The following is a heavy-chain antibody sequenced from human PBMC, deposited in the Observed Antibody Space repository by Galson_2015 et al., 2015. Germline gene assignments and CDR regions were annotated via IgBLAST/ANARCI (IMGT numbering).Heavy chain of an antibody. D-gene: IGHD2-2*01. V-gene: IGHV3-23*01. Sequence: SLRLSCAASGFTFSSYAMSWVRQAPGKGLEWVSAISGSGGSTYYAGSVKGRLTISRDNSKDTLYLQMNSLRAEDTALYYCAKGQGGTSEFDYWGQGTLVTVSS. CDR2: ISGSGGST. J-gene: IGHJ4*02. CDR3: AKGQGGTSEFDY. CDR1: GFTFSSYA.